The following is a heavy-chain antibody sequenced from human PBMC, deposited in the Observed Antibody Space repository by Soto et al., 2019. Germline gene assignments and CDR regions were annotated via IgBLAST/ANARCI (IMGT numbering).Heavy chain of an antibody. V-gene: IGHV1-69*13. CDR2: IIPIFGTA. CDR1: GGTFSSYA. CDR3: AREHGASGWYPVDI. J-gene: IGHJ3*02. D-gene: IGHD6-19*01. Sequence: GASVKVSCKASGGTFSSYAISWVRQAPGQGLEWMGGIIPIFGTANYAQKFQGRVTITADESTSTAYMELSSLRSEDTAVYYCAREHGASGWYPVDIWGQGTMVTVSS.